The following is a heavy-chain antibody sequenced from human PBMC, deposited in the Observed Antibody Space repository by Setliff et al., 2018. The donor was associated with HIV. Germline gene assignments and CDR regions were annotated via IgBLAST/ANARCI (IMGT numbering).Heavy chain of an antibody. CDR1: GFTFSSYA. J-gene: IGHJ3*01. CDR3: ARESTYYYDSSGPHDALDV. Sequence: GSLRLSCEASGFTFSSYAMSWVHQAPGKGLEWVSAISGNGGSTYSADSVKGRFTISRDNSKNTLYLQMNSLRAEDTAVYYCARESTYYYDSSGPHDALDVWGLGTKVTVSS. V-gene: IGHV3-23*01. CDR2: ISGNGGST. D-gene: IGHD3-22*01.